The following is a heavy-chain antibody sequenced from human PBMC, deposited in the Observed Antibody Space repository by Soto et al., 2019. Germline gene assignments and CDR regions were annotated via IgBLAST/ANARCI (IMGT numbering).Heavy chain of an antibody. Sequence: VQVVASGGGLVQPGRSLRLSCAVSGFRFEQYVMHWVRQGPGKGLECVSTVSPTGDTVAYADSVEGRFTVSRDNAKNSLYLQMNRLKGDDTAFYYCLKDAPNGSIDDWGQRTLVTVSS. V-gene: IGHV3-9*01. CDR3: LKDAPNGSIDD. J-gene: IGHJ4*02. D-gene: IGHD3-10*01. CDR1: GFRFEQYV. CDR2: VSPTGDTV.